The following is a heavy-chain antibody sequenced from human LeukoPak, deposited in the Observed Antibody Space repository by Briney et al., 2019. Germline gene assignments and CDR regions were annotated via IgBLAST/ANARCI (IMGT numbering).Heavy chain of an antibody. J-gene: IGHJ4*02. CDR2: IYYSGYI. V-gene: IGHV4-61*01. CDR1: GGSISSSSYY. Sequence: SETLSLTCTVSGGSISSSSYYWSWIRQPPGKGLECIGYIYYSGYINYNPSLKSRVTISIDTSKNQFSLKLSSVTAADTAVYYCASGYSYGYRADYWGQGTLVTVSS. D-gene: IGHD5-18*01. CDR3: ASGYSYGYRADY.